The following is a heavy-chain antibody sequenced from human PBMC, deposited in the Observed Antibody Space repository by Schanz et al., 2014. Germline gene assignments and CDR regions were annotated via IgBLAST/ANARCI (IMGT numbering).Heavy chain of an antibody. V-gene: IGHV3-64*04. CDR1: GFTFNDYA. Sequence: QVQLVESGGGVVQPGRSLKLSCAASGFTFNDYAMHWVRQAPGKGLEWVSSISIRGGNTYYTDSVKGRFTVSRDNSKNTAYLQMDSLRRDDTAVYYCAKGSTNTLDSCGQGSLVIVSS. CDR3: AKGSTNTLDS. CDR2: ISIRGGNT. J-gene: IGHJ4*02.